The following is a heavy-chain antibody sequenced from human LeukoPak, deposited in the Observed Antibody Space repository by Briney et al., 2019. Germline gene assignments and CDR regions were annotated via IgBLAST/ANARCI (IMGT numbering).Heavy chain of an antibody. V-gene: IGHV3-30*18. Sequence: PGRSLRLSCAASGFTFSSYGMHWVRQAPGKGLEWVAVRSYDGSNKYYADSVKGRFTISRDNYKNTLYLQMNSLRVEDRAVYYCAKDSVSNAPFDYWGQGTLVTVSS. CDR2: RSYDGSNK. D-gene: IGHD2/OR15-2a*01. J-gene: IGHJ4*02. CDR3: AKDSVSNAPFDY. CDR1: GFTFSSYG.